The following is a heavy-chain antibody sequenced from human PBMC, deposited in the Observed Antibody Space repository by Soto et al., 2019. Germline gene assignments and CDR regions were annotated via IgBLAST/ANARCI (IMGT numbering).Heavy chain of an antibody. V-gene: IGHV3-23*01. CDR2: ISGSGGST. Sequence: EVQLLESGGGLVQPGGSLRLSCAASGFTFSSDAMSWVRQSRGKGLEWVSAISGSGGSTYYADSVKGRVTISRDNSKKTLYLQMHSLRAEDTAVYYCAIRNSSSWYGEFDYCGQGTLVTVSS. CDR1: GFTFSSDA. CDR3: AIRNSSSWYGEFDY. J-gene: IGHJ4*02. D-gene: IGHD6-13*01.